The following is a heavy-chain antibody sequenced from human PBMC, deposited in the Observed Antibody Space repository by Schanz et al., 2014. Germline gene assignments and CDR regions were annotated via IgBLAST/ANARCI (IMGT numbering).Heavy chain of an antibody. J-gene: IGHJ4*02. Sequence: QVQLVQSGAEVKKPGASVKVSCKASGYTFTSYYMHWVRQAPGQGLEWMGIINPSGGSANYTQKIQGRTTETRDKTTSTAYIELRRRASDDTAVYYCARDVPINDYWGQGTPITVSS. V-gene: IGHV1-46*01. CDR3: ARDVPINDY. D-gene: IGHD2-2*01. CDR1: GYTFTSYY. CDR2: INPSGGSA.